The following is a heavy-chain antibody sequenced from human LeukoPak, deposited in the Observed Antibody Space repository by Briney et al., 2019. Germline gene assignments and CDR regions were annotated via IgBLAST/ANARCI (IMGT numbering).Heavy chain of an antibody. CDR1: GFTFSTYA. CDR3: ARSTLSCSTTSCFTGDFDY. Sequence: GGSLGLSCAASGFTFSTYAMSWVRQAPGKGLEWVSSISDNGGRKFYADSVRGRLTISRDNSRSTLYLQMNSLRADDTAVYYCARSTLSCSTTSCFTGDFDYWGQGTLVTVSS. D-gene: IGHD2-2*02. CDR2: ISDNGGRK. J-gene: IGHJ4*02. V-gene: IGHV3-23*01.